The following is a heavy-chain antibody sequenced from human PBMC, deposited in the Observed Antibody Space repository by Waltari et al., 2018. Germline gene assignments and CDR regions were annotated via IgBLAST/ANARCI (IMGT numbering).Heavy chain of an antibody. CDR2: IYYSGST. J-gene: IGHJ2*01. CDR3: ARDLWDSGGDWYFDL. V-gene: IGHV4-59*01. Sequence: QVQLQESGPGLVKPSETLSLTCTVSGGSISSYYWSWIRQPPGKGLEWIGYIYYSGSTNYNPSLKSRVTISVDTSKNQFSLKLSSVTAADTVVYYCARDLWDSGGDWYFDLWGRGTLVTVSS. D-gene: IGHD3-16*01. CDR1: GGSISSYY.